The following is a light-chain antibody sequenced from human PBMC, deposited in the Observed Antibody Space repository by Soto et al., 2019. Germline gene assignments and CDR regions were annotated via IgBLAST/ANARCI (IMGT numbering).Light chain of an antibody. CDR1: SSNIGF. J-gene: IGLJ3*02. CDR2: SNN. V-gene: IGLV1-47*02. CDR3: ATWDDSLSAWV. Sequence: QSVLTQPPSVSAAPGQRVTISCSGSSSNIGFVSWYQQVPGTAPKLLIYSNNQRPSGVPDRFSGSKSGASASLAITELRSEDEANFYCATWDDSLSAWVFGGGTKLTVL.